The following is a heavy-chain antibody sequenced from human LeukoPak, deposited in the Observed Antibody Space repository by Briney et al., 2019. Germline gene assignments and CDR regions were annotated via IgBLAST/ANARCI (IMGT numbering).Heavy chain of an antibody. CDR1: GVSMNYYS. CDR3: ARVRWLQLGHFDY. J-gene: IGHJ4*02. D-gene: IGHD5-24*01. CDR2: MSYSGST. V-gene: IGHV4-39*07. Sequence: SETLSLTCTVSGVSMNYYSWGWIRQPPGKGLEWIASMSYSGSTYYNPSLKSRVTISVDTSRNQFSLKLSSVTAADTAVYYCARVRWLQLGHFDYWGQGSLVTVSS.